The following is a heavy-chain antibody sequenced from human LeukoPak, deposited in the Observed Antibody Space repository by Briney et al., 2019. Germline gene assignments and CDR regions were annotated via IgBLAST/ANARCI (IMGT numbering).Heavy chain of an antibody. V-gene: IGHV1-8*03. J-gene: IGHJ4*02. CDR1: GGTFSSYT. D-gene: IGHD3-22*01. CDR2: MNPNSGNT. CDR3: AREVYYDSSGYYN. Sequence: ASVKVSCKTSGGTFSSYTISWVRQAPGQGLEWMGWMNPNSGNTGYAQKFQGRVTITRNTSINTAYMELSSLRSEDTAVYYCAREVYYDSSGYYNWGQGTLVTVSS.